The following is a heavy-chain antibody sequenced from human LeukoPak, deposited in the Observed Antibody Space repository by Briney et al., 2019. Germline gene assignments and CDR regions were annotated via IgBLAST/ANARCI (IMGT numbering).Heavy chain of an antibody. CDR2: IIPIFGTA. CDR3: ASGRVGKGLYFDY. J-gene: IGHJ4*02. V-gene: IGHV1-69*06. Sequence: SVKVSCKASGGTFSSYGIGWVRQAPGQGLEWMGRIIPIFGTANYAQRFQGRVTITADKSTSTAYMELSSLRSEDTAVYYCASGRVGKGLYFDYWGQGTLVTVSS. D-gene: IGHD1-26*01. CDR1: GGTFSSYG.